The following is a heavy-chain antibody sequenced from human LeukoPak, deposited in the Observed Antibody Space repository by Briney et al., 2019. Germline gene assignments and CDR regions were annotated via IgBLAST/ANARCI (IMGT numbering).Heavy chain of an antibody. Sequence: PGGSLRLSCAASRFTFSSYGMHWVRQAPGKGLDWVSVISYDGSNKYYEDSVKGRFTISRDNPKNTLYLQMNNLRVEDTAVYYCAKDPRAYGSGSPYYFDYWGQGTLVTVSS. D-gene: IGHD3-10*01. J-gene: IGHJ4*02. CDR1: RFTFSSYG. V-gene: IGHV3-30*18. CDR2: ISYDGSNK. CDR3: AKDPRAYGSGSPYYFDY.